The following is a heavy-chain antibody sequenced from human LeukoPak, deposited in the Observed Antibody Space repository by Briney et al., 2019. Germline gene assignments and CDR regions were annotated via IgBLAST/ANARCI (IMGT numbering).Heavy chain of an antibody. CDR1: GYTFTNYA. CDR2: ISTDNANT. CDR3: AREKKDNWNSGWFAP. D-gene: IGHD1/OR15-1a*01. Sequence: GASVKLSLMASGYTFTNYAINWVRQAPGQGLEWMGWISTDNANTIYAQKFRGRVTMTTDTSTSTAYMELGSLISDDTAFYYCAREKKDNWNSGWFAPWGQGTLVTVSS. V-gene: IGHV1-18*01. J-gene: IGHJ5*02.